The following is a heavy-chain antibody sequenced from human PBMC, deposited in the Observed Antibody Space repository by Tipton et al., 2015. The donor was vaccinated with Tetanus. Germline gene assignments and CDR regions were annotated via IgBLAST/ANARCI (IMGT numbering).Heavy chain of an antibody. Sequence: TLSLTCTVSGGSVRSGDYYWSWIRQPPGKGLEWLAYISSSGSTNSNYSLKSRITISRDTSKNQFSLKLASVTTADTAVYFCARANFDFSKKDPFDSWGQGIPVIVSA. CDR1: GGSVRSGDYY. CDR3: ARANFDFSKKDPFDS. V-gene: IGHV4-61*08. D-gene: IGHD3-3*01. J-gene: IGHJ4*02. CDR2: ISSSGST.